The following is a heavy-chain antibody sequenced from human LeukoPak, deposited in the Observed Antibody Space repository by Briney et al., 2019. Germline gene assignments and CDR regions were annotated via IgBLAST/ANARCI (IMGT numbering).Heavy chain of an antibody. V-gene: IGHV1-2*06. CDR1: GYTFTGYN. CDR3: ARDHLAAAGSGG. CDR2: INPNSGGT. J-gene: IGHJ4*02. D-gene: IGHD6-13*01. Sequence: DSVKVSCKASGYTFTGYNIHWVRQAPRQGLEWMGRINPNSGGTNYAQKFQGRVTMTRDTSINTAYMEVSRLRSDDTAVYYSARDHLAAAGSGGWGQGTLVTVFS.